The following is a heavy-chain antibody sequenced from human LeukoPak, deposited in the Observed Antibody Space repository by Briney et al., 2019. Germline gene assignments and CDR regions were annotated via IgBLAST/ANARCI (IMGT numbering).Heavy chain of an antibody. J-gene: IGHJ4*02. CDR2: IKLGGSEK. CDR3: ARDQYDTWSRRGNFDS. CDR1: GFTFGKYW. V-gene: IGHV3-7*03. Sequence: GSLRLSCVASGFTFGKYWMSWVRQAPGKGLEWVANIKLGGSEKNYVDSVKGRFTISRDNTKNSLYLQMNSLRAEDTAVFYCARDQYDTWSRRGNFDSWGQGTLVIVSS. D-gene: IGHD3-3*01.